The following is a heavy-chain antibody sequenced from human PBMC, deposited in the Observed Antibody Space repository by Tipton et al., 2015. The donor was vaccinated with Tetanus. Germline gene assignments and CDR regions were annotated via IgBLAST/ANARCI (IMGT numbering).Heavy chain of an antibody. Sequence: SLRLSCEDSGFTFSSHWMSWVRQVPGKGLEWVANINQDGSAEFYVDSVKGRFTISRDNSKNSLSLQMNSLRADDTAVYYCVRRWFGTQYYFGMDVWGQGTTVTVSS. CDR1: GFTFSSHW. J-gene: IGHJ6*02. V-gene: IGHV3-7*01. CDR3: VRRWFGTQYYFGMDV. D-gene: IGHD2/OR15-2a*01. CDR2: INQDGSAE.